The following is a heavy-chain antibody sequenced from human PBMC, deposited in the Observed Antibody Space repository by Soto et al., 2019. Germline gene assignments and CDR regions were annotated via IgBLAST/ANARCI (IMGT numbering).Heavy chain of an antibody. CDR3: ARSGDSSGYYYRDYYFDY. CDR2: INPSGGST. CDR1: GYTFTGYY. D-gene: IGHD3-22*01. V-gene: IGHV1-46*01. J-gene: IGHJ4*02. Sequence: ASVKVSCKASGYTFTGYYMHWVRQAPGQGLEWMGIINPSGGSTSYAQKFQGRVTMTRDTSTSTVYMELSSLRSEDTAVYYCARSGDSSGYYYRDYYFDYWGQGTLVTVSS.